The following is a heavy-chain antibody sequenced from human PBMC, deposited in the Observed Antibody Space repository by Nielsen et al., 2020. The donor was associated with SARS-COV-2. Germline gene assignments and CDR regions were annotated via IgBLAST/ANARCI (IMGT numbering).Heavy chain of an antibody. CDR3: AKDVWSGAHQIGPDY. CDR2: VSRDGSDT. V-gene: IGHV3-30*18. D-gene: IGHD3-3*01. Sequence: GESLTISCAASGFTFANYGIHWVRQVAGRGLEWVAIVSRDGSDTFYVDSVKGQFTISRDNSKNTVYLQMNSLRAEDTAVYHCAKDVWSGAHQIGPDYWGQGTLVTVSS. J-gene: IGHJ4*02. CDR1: GFTFANYG.